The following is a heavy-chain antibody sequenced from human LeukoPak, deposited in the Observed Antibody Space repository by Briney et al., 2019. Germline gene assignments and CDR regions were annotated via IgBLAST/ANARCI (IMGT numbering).Heavy chain of an antibody. CDR2: INHSGST. CDR1: GYSISSGFY. Sequence: SETLSLTCTVSGYSISSGFYWSWIRQPPGKGLEWIGEINHSGSTNYNPSLKSRVTISVDTSKNQFSLKLSSVTAADTAVYYCARTRNYYGSGRARYFDLWGRGTLVTVSS. J-gene: IGHJ2*01. D-gene: IGHD3-10*01. V-gene: IGHV4-38-2*02. CDR3: ARTRNYYGSGRARYFDL.